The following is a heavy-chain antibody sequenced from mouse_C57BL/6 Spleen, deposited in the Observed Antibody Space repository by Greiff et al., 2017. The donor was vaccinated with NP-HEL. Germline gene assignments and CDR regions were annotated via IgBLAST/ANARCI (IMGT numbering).Heavy chain of an antibody. CDR3: ARHEIGTTVVDTHIAY. V-gene: IGHV1-62-2*01. Sequence: VKVVESGAELVKPGASVTLSCQASGYTFTAYTIHWVQQRPGQGLEWIGWFHPGGGSIKYNDKFTDKATLTADKSSSTVYMELSRLTSEDSAVYFGARHEIGTTVVDTHIAYWGKGTTVTVSS. CDR2: FHPGGGSI. CDR1: GYTFTAYT. D-gene: IGHD1-1*01. J-gene: IGHJ1*03.